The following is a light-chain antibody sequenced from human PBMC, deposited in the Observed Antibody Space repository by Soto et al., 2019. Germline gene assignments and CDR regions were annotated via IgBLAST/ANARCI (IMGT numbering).Light chain of an antibody. CDR3: QQRSNWPST. J-gene: IGKJ4*01. V-gene: IGKV3-11*01. CDR1: QSVSSY. CDR2: DAF. Sequence: EIVLTQSPATLSLSPGERAALSCRASQSVSSYLAWYQQKPGQAPRLLIYDAFKRATGIPVRFGGSGSGTDFTLIISSLEPEDFAVYYCQQRSNWPSTFGGGTKVEVK.